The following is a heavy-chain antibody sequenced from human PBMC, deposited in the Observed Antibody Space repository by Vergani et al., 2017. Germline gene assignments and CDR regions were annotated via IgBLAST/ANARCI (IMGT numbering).Heavy chain of an antibody. V-gene: IGHV1-2*02. D-gene: IGHD3-10*01. J-gene: IGHJ5*02. CDR3: ARGVEGVDLFYGSGGWFDP. Sequence: VQLVQSGAAVKKPGASVKVSCKASGYPFTGYYMHWVRQAPGQGLEWMGWINPNSGGTNSAQKFQGRVTMTRDTSISTAYMELSRLRSDDTAVYYCARGVEGVDLFYGSGGWFDPWGQGTLVTVSS. CDR1: GYPFTGYY. CDR2: INPNSGGT.